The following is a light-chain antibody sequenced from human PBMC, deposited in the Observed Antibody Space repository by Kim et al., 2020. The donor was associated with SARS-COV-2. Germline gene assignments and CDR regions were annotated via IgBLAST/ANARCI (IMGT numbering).Light chain of an antibody. CDR2: DAS. CDR3: QQRSHWPRT. J-gene: IGKJ1*01. CDR1: QSVTKY. Sequence: LSPGDRATLSGRASQSVTKYLAWYQHKPGQTPRLLIYDASNRATGIPARFSGSGSGTDFTLTISSLEPEDFAVYYCQQRSHWPRTFGQGTKVDIK. V-gene: IGKV3-11*01.